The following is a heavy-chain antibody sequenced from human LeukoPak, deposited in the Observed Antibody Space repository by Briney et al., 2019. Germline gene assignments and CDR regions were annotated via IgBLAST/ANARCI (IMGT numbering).Heavy chain of an antibody. V-gene: IGHV3-72*01. Sequence: PGGSLRLSCAASGFTFSDHYMDWVRQAPGKGLEWVGRTGNKANSYTTEYAASVKGRFTISRDDSKNSLYLQMNSLRAEDTAVYYCAKVGPWERGVVVVDDQNDAFDIWGQGTMVTVSS. J-gene: IGHJ3*02. D-gene: IGHD2-15*01. CDR2: TGNKANSYTT. CDR1: GFTFSDHY. CDR3: AKVGPWERGVVVVDDQNDAFDI.